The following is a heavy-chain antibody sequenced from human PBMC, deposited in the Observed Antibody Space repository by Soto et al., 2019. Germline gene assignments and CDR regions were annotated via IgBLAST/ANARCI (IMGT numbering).Heavy chain of an antibody. CDR3: AKAYGVQYYFDY. J-gene: IGHJ4*02. D-gene: IGHD4-17*01. CDR1: GFTFSSYA. V-gene: IGHV3-23*01. Sequence: HPGGSLRLSCAASGFTFSSYAMSWVRQAPGKGLEWVSAISGSGGSTYYADSVKGRFTISRDNSKNTLYLQMNSLRAEDTAVYYCAKAYGVQYYFDYWGQGTLVTVSS. CDR2: ISGSGGST.